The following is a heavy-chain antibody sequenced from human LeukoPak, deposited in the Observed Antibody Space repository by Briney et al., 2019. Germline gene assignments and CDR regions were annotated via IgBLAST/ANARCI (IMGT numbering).Heavy chain of an antibody. CDR1: GYTFIDHY. CDR2: INPKSGDT. Sequence: ASVKVSCKASGYTFIDHYLHWVRQAPGQGLEWLGWINPKSGDTNYARDFQGRVTMTRDTSTTTAYMELSSLRSDETAMYYCAIHCGSCWYFDLWGRGTQVTVSS. D-gene: IGHD3-10*01. J-gene: IGHJ2*01. V-gene: IGHV1-2*02. CDR3: AIHCGSCWYFDL.